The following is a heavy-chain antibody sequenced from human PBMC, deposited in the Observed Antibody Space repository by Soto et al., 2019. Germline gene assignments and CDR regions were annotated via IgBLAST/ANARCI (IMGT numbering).Heavy chain of an antibody. Sequence: PGGSLRLSCAASGVPFSSYAMSWVRQAPGKGLEWVAVIWYDGSIKYHADCVKGRFTISRDNSKNTVSLQMNNLGPEDTAVYYCAKDSGEPHDPPLHNYFDPWGLGTLVTVSS. CDR2: IWYDGSIK. CDR3: AKDSGEPHDPPLHNYFDP. J-gene: IGHJ5*02. V-gene: IGHV3-30*02. D-gene: IGHD3-10*01. CDR1: GVPFSSYA.